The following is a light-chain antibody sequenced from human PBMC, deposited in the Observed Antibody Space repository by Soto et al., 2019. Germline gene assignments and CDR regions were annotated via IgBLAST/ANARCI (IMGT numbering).Light chain of an antibody. V-gene: IGKV4-1*01. CDR1: QSVLYSSNNKNY. CDR2: WAS. J-gene: IGKJ1*01. CDR3: QQFHSTPKT. Sequence: DIVMTQSPDSLAVSLGERATINCKSSQSVLYSSNNKNYLAWYQQKPGQSPKLLIYWASTRESGVPDRFSGSGSGTDVTLTISSLQAEDVAVYYCQQFHSTPKTFGQGTKVEIK.